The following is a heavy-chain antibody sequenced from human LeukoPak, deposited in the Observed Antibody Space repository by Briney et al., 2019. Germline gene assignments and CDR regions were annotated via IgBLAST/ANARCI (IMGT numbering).Heavy chain of an antibody. D-gene: IGHD2-21*02. J-gene: IGHJ4*02. CDR2: IYPADSDT. Sequence: GESLKISCKGSGYSFTSHWIGWVRQMPGKGLEWMGIIYPADSDTRYSPSFQGQVTFSADKSIRTAYLQWSSLRASDIGIYYCARVPRGVAVTAGFGYWGQGTLVTVSS. V-gene: IGHV5-51*01. CDR1: GYSFTSHW. CDR3: ARVPRGVAVTAGFGY.